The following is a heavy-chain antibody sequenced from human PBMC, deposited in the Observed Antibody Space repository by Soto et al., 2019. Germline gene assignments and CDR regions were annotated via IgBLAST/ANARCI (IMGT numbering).Heavy chain of an antibody. J-gene: IGHJ4*02. CDR3: ARTATTFGVVPLDY. D-gene: IGHD3-3*01. CDR2: IYYSGST. CDR1: GGSVSGYY. V-gene: IGHV4-59*08. Sequence: PSETLSLTCTVSGGSVSGYYWDWIRQPPGKGLEWIGYIYYSGSTNYNPSLKSRVTISVDTSNNQFSLRLSSVTAADTAVYYCARTATTFGVVPLDYWAQGTLVTLSS.